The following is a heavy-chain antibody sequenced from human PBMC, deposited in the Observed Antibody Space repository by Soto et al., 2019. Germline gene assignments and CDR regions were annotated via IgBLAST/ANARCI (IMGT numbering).Heavy chain of an antibody. Sequence: SLTCTVSGGSISSYYWSWIRQPPVKGLEWIGYIYYSGSTNYNPSLKSRVTISVDTSKNQFSLKLSSVTAADTGVYFCARTLGPQVTGYVDSDYRWTIDQWGQGTLDTVSS. J-gene: IGHJ4*02. V-gene: IGHV4-59*08. CDR2: IYYSGST. CDR3: ARTLGPQVTGYVDSDYRWTIDQ. CDR1: GGSISSYY. D-gene: IGHD4-4*01.